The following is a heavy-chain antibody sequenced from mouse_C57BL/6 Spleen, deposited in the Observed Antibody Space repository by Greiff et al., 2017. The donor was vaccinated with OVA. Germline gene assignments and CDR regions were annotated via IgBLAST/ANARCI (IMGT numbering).Heavy chain of an antibody. CDR2: IRSNSNNYAT. CDR3: VRQGDGNYDYAMDY. V-gene: IGHV10-1*01. D-gene: IGHD2-1*01. CDR1: GFSFNTYA. J-gene: IGHJ4*01. Sequence: EVNVVESGGGLVQPKGSLKLSCAASGFSFNTYAMNWVRQAPGQGLEWVARIRSNSNNYATYYADSVKDRFTISRDDSESMLYLQMNNLKTEDTAMYYCVRQGDGNYDYAMDYWGQGTSVTVSS.